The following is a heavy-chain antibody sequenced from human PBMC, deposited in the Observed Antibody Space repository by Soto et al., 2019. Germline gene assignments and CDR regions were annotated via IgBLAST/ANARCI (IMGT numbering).Heavy chain of an antibody. V-gene: IGHV3-73*01. D-gene: IGHD2-2*01. Sequence: GLSMRLSCAASGFTFSGSAMHWVRQASGKGLEWVGRIRSKANSYATAYAASVKGRFTIYRDDSKNTAYLQMNSLKTEDTAVYYCTSPYCSSTSCYVPHYYYGMGVWGQGTTVTVSS. CDR1: GFTFSGSA. J-gene: IGHJ6*02. CDR2: IRSKANSYAT. CDR3: TSPYCSSTSCYVPHYYYGMGV.